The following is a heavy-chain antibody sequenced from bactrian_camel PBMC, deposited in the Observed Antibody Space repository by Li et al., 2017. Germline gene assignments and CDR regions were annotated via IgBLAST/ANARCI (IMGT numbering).Heavy chain of an antibody. Sequence: HVQLVESGGGSVQTGSSLTLSCIESGNTYSATYIGWFRQSPGKQREGVAAIWTGGGTTYYADSVMGRFTISQDNAKDTLYLQMDNLKPEDTAMYYCAADARAVAPWDWIGGYTSWGRGTQVTVS. CDR3: AADARAVAPWDWIGGYTS. V-gene: IGHV3S54*01. CDR2: IWTGGGTT. J-gene: IGHJ6*01. D-gene: IGHD7*01. CDR1: GNTYSATY.